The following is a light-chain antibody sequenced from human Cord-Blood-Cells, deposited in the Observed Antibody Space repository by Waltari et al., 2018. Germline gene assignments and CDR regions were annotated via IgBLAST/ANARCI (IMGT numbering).Light chain of an antibody. V-gene: IGLV1-47*01. CDR3: AAWDDSLSGHWV. J-gene: IGLJ3*02. CDR2: RNK. Sequence: QSVLTQPPSASGTPGQRVTISCSGSSSNIGSNYVYWYQQLPGTAPKLLIDRNKQRPSGVPDRFSGSKSGTSASLAISVLRSEDEADYYCAAWDDSLSGHWVFGGGTKLTVL. CDR1: SSNIGSNY.